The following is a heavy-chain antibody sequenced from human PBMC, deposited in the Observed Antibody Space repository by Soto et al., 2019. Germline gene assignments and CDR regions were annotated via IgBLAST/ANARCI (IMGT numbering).Heavy chain of an antibody. CDR3: ARATSTYYDFWSGYYDYYYYMDV. J-gene: IGHJ6*03. CDR2: INHSGST. V-gene: IGHV4-34*01. Sequence: QVQLQQWGAGLLKPSETLSLTCAVYGGSFSGYYWSWIRQPPGKGLEWIGEINHSGSTNYNPSLKSRVIISVDTSKNQFSLKLSSVNAADTAVYYCARATSTYYDFWSGYYDYYYYMDVWGKGTTVTVSS. CDR1: GGSFSGYY. D-gene: IGHD3-3*01.